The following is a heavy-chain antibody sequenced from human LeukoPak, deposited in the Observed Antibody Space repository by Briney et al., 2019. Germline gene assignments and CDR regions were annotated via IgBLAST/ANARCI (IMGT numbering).Heavy chain of an antibody. D-gene: IGHD3-22*01. V-gene: IGHV3-30-3*01. CDR3: ARGPVVMRYFDY. CDR2: ISYDGSNK. CDR1: GFTFSSYA. Sequence: GRSLRLSCAASGFTFSSYAMHWVRQAPGKGLEWVAVISYDGSNKYYADSVKGRFTISRDNSKNTLYLQMNSLRAEGTAVYYCARGPVVMRYFDYWGQGTLVTVSS. J-gene: IGHJ4*02.